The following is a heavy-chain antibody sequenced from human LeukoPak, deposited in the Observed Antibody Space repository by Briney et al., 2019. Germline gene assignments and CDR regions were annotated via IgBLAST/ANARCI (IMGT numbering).Heavy chain of an antibody. CDR3: AKVTYSYGYGGHYFDY. J-gene: IGHJ4*02. D-gene: IGHD5-18*01. CDR1: GFTFSSYA. V-gene: IGHV3-23*01. Sequence: GGSLRLSCAASGFTFSSYAMSWVRQAPGKRLEWVSAISGSGGSTYYADSVKGRFTISRDNSKNTLYLQMNSLRAEDTAVYYCAKVTYSYGYGGHYFDYWGQGTLVTVAS. CDR2: ISGSGGST.